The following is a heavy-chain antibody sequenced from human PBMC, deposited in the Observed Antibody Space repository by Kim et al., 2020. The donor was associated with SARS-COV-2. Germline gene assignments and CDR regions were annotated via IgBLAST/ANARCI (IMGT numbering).Heavy chain of an antibody. Sequence: GGSLRLSCGASGFIFSDYGMHWVRQAPGKGLEWVAVIYNDGSKQYYADSVKGRFSISRDSSKNTAWLQMNSLRVEDSAVYYCARDLRSGSQDYWGQGTLVTVSS. CDR2: IYNDGSKQ. V-gene: IGHV3-33*01. D-gene: IGHD3-3*01. J-gene: IGHJ4*02. CDR3: ARDLRSGSQDY. CDR1: GFIFSDYG.